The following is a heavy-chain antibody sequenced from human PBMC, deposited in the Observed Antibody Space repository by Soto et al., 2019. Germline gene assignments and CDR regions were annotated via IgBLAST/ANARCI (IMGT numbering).Heavy chain of an antibody. CDR3: ARVVIAVAGTHPSQNWYFDL. D-gene: IGHD6-19*01. CDR2: INAGNGNT. V-gene: IGHV1-3*01. J-gene: IGHJ2*01. Sequence: QVQLVQSGAEVKKPGASVKVSCKASGYTFTSYAMHWVRQAPGQRLEWMGWINAGNGNTKYSQKFQGRVTITRDTTASTAYMELSSLRSEDTAVYYCARVVIAVAGTHPSQNWYFDLWGRGTLVTVSS. CDR1: GYTFTSYA.